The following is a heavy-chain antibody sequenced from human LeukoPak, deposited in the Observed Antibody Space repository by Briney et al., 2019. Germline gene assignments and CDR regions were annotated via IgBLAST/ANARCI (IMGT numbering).Heavy chain of an antibody. V-gene: IGHV3-48*04. CDR2: ISSSSSII. CDR1: GFTLSSYS. J-gene: IGHJ4*02. Sequence: SGGSLRLSCAGSGFTLSSYSMNWVRQAPGRGLEWVSYISSSSSIIYYADSVKGRFTISRDNAKNSLYLQMNSLRAEDTAVYYCARVLYARNDLDYWGQGTLVTVSS. D-gene: IGHD1-1*01. CDR3: ARVLYARNDLDY.